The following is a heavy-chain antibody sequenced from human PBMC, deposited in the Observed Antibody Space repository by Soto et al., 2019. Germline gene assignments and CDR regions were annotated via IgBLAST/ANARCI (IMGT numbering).Heavy chain of an antibody. V-gene: IGHV3-9*01. J-gene: IGHJ4*02. CDR1: GFTFDNYA. D-gene: IGHD3-9*01. Sequence: EAPLVESGGGLVQPGRSLRLYCAASGFTFDNYAMHWVRQGPGKGLEWVSGINWNSVTFDYADSVKGRFTISRDNAKNSLYLQMDSLRPEDTAFYYCARDHDEDFDYDLDYFDFWGRGTLVTVSS. CDR3: ARDHDEDFDYDLDYFDF. CDR2: INWNSVTF.